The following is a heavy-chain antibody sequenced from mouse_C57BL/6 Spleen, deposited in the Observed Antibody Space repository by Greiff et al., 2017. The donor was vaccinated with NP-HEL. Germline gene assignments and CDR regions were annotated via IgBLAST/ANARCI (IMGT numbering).Heavy chain of an antibody. J-gene: IGHJ2*01. V-gene: IGHV5-4*01. D-gene: IGHD1-1*01. CDR1: GFTFSSYA. CDR2: ISDGGSYT. CDR3: ARDSYYYGSPFDY. Sequence: EVNVVESGGGLVKPGGSLKLSCAASGFTFSSYAMSWVRQTPEKRLEWVATISDGGSYTYYPDNVTGRFTISRDNATNNLYLQISHLKSEDAAMYYCARDSYYYGSPFDYWGQGTTLTVSS.